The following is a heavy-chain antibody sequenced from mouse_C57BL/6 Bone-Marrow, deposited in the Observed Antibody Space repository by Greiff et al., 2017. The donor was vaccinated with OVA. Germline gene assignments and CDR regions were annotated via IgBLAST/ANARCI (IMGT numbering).Heavy chain of an antibody. CDR3: AREGLYSNYVAY. J-gene: IGHJ3*01. CDR1: GYTFTDYY. V-gene: IGHV1-26*01. CDR2: INPNHGGT. Sequence: EVQLQQSGPELVKPGASVKISCKASGYTFTDYYMNLVKQSHGKSLEWIGDINPNHGGTSYNQKFKGKATLTVDKSSSTAYMELRSLTSEDSAVYYCAREGLYSNYVAYWGQGTLVTVSA. D-gene: IGHD2-5*01.